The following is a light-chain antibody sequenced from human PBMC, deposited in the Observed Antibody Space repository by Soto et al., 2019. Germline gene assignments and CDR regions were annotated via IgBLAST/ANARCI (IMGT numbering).Light chain of an antibody. CDR2: AAS. J-gene: IGKJ4*01. CDR1: QSISTY. Sequence: AVSATIKDRVAMTLRASQSISTYLNWYQYKPGKAPKVLIYAASSLQSGVPSRFSGSGSGTDFTLTISILQPEDFATYYCQHYTSYPITFGGRTK. V-gene: IGKV1-39*01. CDR3: QHYTSYPIT.